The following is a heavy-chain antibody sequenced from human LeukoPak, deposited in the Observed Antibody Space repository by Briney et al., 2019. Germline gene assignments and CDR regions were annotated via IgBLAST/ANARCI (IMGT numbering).Heavy chain of an antibody. CDR3: ARSPYYGSSDAFDI. Sequence: SETLSLTCAVYGGSFSGYYWSWIRQPPGKGLEWIGEINHSGSTNYNPSLKSRVTISVDTSKNQFSLKLSSVTAADTAVYYCARSPYYGSSDAFDIWGQGTMVTVSS. CDR2: INHSGST. V-gene: IGHV4-34*01. J-gene: IGHJ3*02. D-gene: IGHD3-10*01. CDR1: GGSFSGYY.